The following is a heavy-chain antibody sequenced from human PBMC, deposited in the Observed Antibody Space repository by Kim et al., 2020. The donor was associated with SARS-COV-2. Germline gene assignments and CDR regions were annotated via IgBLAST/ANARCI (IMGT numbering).Heavy chain of an antibody. CDR3: ARTLYHAPSNSWVRFDP. Sequence: SETLSLTCAVYGGSLSGYYWSWIRQPPGKGLEWIGEINHSGTTNYNPSLKSRFTISVDTSKNQFSLRLSSVTAADTAVYYCARTLYHAPSNSWVRFDPWGQGTLVSLSS. J-gene: IGHJ5*02. V-gene: IGHV4-34*01. CDR1: GGSLSGYY. D-gene: IGHD6-13*01. CDR2: INHSGTT.